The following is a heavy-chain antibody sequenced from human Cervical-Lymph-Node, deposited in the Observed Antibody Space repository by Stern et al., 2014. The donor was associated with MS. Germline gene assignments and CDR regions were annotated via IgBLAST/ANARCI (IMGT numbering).Heavy chain of an antibody. CDR2: INPNSGGT. V-gene: IGHV1-2*04. J-gene: IGHJ3*02. Sequence: QVQLGQSGAEVKKPGASVKVSCKASGYTFTGYYMHWVRQAPGQGLEWMGWINPNSGGTNYAQKFQGWVTMTRDTSISTAYMELSRLRSDDTAVYYCARGGRSSGWSPPDAFDIWGQGTMVTVSS. CDR3: ARGGRSSGWSPPDAFDI. D-gene: IGHD6-19*01. CDR1: GYTFTGYY.